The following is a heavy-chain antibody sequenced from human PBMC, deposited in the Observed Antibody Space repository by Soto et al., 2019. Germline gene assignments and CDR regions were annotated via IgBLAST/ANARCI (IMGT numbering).Heavy chain of an antibody. CDR2: IYYSGST. CDR1: GGSISSYY. V-gene: IGHV4-59*01. J-gene: IGHJ4*02. D-gene: IGHD2-15*01. Sequence: SETLSLTCTVSGGSISSYYWSWIRQPPGKGLDWIGYIYYSGSTNYNPSLKSRVTISVDTSKNQFSPKLSSVTAADTAVYYCAREPVVVAALDYWGQGTLVTVS. CDR3: AREPVVVAALDY.